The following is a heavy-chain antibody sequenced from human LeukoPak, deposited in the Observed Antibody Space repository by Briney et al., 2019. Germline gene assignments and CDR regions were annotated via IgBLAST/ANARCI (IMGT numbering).Heavy chain of an antibody. J-gene: IGHJ4*02. CDR1: GGSISSYY. D-gene: IGHD6-19*01. CDR3: ARAVAGRVYFDY. CDR2: IYYSGST. V-gene: IGHV4-59*01. Sequence: PSETLSLTCTVSGGSISSYYWSWIRQPPGKGLEWIGYIYYSGSTNYNPSLKSRVTISVDTSKNQFSLKLSSVTAADTAVYYCARAVAGRVYFDYWGQGTVVTVSS.